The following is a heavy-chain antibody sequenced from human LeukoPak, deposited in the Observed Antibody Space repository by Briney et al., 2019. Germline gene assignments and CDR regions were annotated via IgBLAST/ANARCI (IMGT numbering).Heavy chain of an antibody. CDR1: GLALRNYH. Sequence: PGGSLRLSCVGSGLALRNYHVTWVRQAPGKGLEWVADTHETGDSHYADSVKGRFTISRENAKNSVYLQMNSLRADDTAVYYCAATGRWGQGTLVAVSS. CDR3: AATGR. CDR2: THETGDS. V-gene: IGHV3-69-1*02. J-gene: IGHJ4*02.